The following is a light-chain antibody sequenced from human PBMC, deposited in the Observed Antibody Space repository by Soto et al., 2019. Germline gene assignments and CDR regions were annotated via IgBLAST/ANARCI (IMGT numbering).Light chain of an antibody. CDR3: SSFSSRSTLV. J-gene: IGLJ2*01. V-gene: IGLV2-14*01. Sequence: QSVLTQPGSVSGSPGQSITISCSGTSRDVGAYNLVSWYQQRPGKAPKLLIYEVRNRPSGLSYRFSGSKSGNTASLTISSLLPEDEADYFCSSFSSRSTLVFGGGTKLTVL. CDR1: SRDVGAYNL. CDR2: EVR.